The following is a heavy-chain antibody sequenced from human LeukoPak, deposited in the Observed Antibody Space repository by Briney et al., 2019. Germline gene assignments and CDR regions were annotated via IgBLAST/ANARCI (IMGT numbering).Heavy chain of an antibody. D-gene: IGHD6-13*01. J-gene: IGHJ4*02. CDR3: AREGAAGYYFDC. CDR1: GFSFSIYS. CDR2: ISSSSSYI. Sequence: GGSLRLSCAASGFSFSIYSMNWVRQAPGKGLEWVSSISSSSSYIYYADSVKGRFTISRDNAKNSLYLQMNSLRAEDTAVYYCAREGAAGYYFDCWGQGTLVTVSS. V-gene: IGHV3-21*01.